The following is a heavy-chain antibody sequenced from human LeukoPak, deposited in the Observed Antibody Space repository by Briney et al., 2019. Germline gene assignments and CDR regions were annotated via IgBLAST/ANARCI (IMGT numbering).Heavy chain of an antibody. CDR3: AKGYCSSTSCQNGGFDY. CDR1: GFTFDDYA. V-gene: IGHV3-9*01. J-gene: IGHJ4*02. D-gene: IGHD2-2*01. Sequence: GGSLRLSCAASGFTFDDYAMHWVRQAPGKGLEWVSGISWNSGSIGYADSVKGRFTISRDNAKNSLYLQMNSLRAEDTALHYCAKGYCSSTSCQNGGFDYWGQGTLVTVSS. CDR2: ISWNSGSI.